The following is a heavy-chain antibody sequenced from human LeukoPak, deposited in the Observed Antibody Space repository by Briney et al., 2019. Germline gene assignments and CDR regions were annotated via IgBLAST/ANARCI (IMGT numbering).Heavy chain of an antibody. CDR2: FDPEDGET. V-gene: IGHV1-24*01. D-gene: IGHD3-22*01. Sequence: GASVKVSCKVSGYTLTELSMHWVRQAPGKGLEWMGGFDPEDGETIYAQKFQGRVTMTEDTSTDTAYMELSSLRSDDTAVYYCATDPGRPRGYAPPWGQGTLVTVSS. J-gene: IGHJ5*02. CDR1: GYTLTELS. CDR3: ATDPGRPRGYAPP.